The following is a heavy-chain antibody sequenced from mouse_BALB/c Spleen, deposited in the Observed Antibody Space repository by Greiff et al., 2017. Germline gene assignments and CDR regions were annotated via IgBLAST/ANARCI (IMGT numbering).Heavy chain of an antibody. CDR1: GYTFSSYW. V-gene: IGHV1-9*01. Sequence: QVQLQQSGAELMKPGASVKISCKATGYTFSSYWIEWVKQRPGHGLEWIGEILPGSGSTNYNEKFKGKATFTADTSSNTAYMQLSSLTSEDSAVYYCAREPYYRYDVPAMDYWGQGTSVTVSS. J-gene: IGHJ4*01. CDR3: AREPYYRYDVPAMDY. D-gene: IGHD2-14*01. CDR2: ILPGSGST.